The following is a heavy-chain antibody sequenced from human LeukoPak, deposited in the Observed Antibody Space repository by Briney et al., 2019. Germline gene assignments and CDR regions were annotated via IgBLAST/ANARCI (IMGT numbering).Heavy chain of an antibody. J-gene: IGHJ4*02. V-gene: IGHV3-23*01. CDR3: TTGLVPVAIQSYYGGYYFDY. CDR2: ISGSGSST. CDR1: GFTFSSYA. D-gene: IGHD2-2*01. Sequence: GGSLRLSCAASGFTFSSYAMSWVRQAPGEGLQWVSGISGSGSSTYYADSVRGRFTISRDNSKNTLYLQMNSLRAEDTAVYYCTTGLVPVAIQSYYGGYYFDYWGQGTLVTVSS.